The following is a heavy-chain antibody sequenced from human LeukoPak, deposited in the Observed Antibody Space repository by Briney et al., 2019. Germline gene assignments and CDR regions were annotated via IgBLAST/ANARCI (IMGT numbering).Heavy chain of an antibody. D-gene: IGHD1-26*01. CDR3: ARDREAYAMDV. CDR2: IYTSGTT. J-gene: IGHJ6*02. V-gene: IGHV4-4*07. CDR1: GGSISSYS. Sequence: PEPLSLTCTVSGGSISSYSWSWIRQPPGKGLEWIGRIYTSGTTNYNPSLKSRVTMSVDTSNNQFSLKLSSVAAADTAVYCCARDREAYAMDVWGQGTTVTVSS.